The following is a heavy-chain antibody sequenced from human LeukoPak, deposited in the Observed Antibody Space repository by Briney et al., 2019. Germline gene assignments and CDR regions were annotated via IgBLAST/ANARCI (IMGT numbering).Heavy chain of an antibody. J-gene: IGHJ3*02. Sequence: GASVKVSCKASGYTFTGYYMHWVRQAPGQGLEWMGWINPNSGGTNYAQKFQGRVTMTRDTSISTAYMELSRLRSDDTAVYYCARVSITSYYDSSGYSPADAFDIWGQGTMVTVSS. V-gene: IGHV1-2*02. CDR1: GYTFTGYY. CDR3: ARVSITSYYDSSGYSPADAFDI. CDR2: INPNSGGT. D-gene: IGHD3-22*01.